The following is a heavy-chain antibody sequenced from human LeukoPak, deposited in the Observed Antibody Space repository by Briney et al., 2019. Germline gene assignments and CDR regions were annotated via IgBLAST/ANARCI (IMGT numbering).Heavy chain of an antibody. D-gene: IGHD3-3*01. CDR3: ARAANDFWSGYPVHLDY. CDR2: IYTSGSA. CDR1: GGSISSYY. J-gene: IGHJ4*02. V-gene: IGHV4-4*07. Sequence: SETLSLTCTVSGGSISSYYWSWIRQPAGKGLEWIGRIYTSGSANYNPSLKSRVTMSVDTSKNQFSLKLSSVTAADTAVYYCARAANDFWSGYPVHLDYWGQGTLVTVSS.